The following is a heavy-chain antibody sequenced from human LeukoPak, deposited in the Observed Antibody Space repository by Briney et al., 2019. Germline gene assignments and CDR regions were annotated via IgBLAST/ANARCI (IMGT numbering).Heavy chain of an antibody. CDR1: GSSFINYY. CDR3: ARSVTYNWFDP. J-gene: IGHJ5*02. V-gene: IGHV1-2*02. CDR2: INPKSGAT. Sequence: GASVKVSCKSSGSSFINYYINWVRQAPGQGLQWMGWINPKSGATNYAQSFQGRVALTTDTSISTAFMELSNLRPDDTAIYFCARSVTYNWFDPWGQGTRVTVSS. D-gene: IGHD2-21*02.